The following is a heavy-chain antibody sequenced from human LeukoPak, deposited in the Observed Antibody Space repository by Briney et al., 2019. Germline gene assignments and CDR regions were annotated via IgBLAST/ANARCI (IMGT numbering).Heavy chain of an antibody. CDR3: SRENGDFSPFGY. V-gene: IGHV4-4*02. Sequence: SETLSLTCGVSGGSISNTNWWSWVRQPPGQGLEWIGEISLTGLTHYNPSLESRVTESLDKSKNQLSLNLTSVTAADTAVYYCSRENGDFSPFGYWGQGTLVTVLS. J-gene: IGHJ4*02. CDR2: ISLTGLT. CDR1: GGSISNTNW. D-gene: IGHD7-27*01.